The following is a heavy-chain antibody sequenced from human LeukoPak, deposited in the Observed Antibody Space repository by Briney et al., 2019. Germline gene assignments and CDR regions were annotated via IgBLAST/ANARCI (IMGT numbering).Heavy chain of an antibody. CDR2: INHSGST. CDR1: GGSFSGYY. CDR3: ARDGRRGAYYGMDV. J-gene: IGHJ6*02. D-gene: IGHD1-26*01. Sequence: PSETLSLTCAVYGGSFSGYYWSWIRQPPGRGLEWIGEINHSGSTNYNPSLKSRVTISVDTSKNQFSLKLSSVTAADTAVYYCARDGRRGAYYGMDVWGQGTTVTVSS. V-gene: IGHV4-34*01.